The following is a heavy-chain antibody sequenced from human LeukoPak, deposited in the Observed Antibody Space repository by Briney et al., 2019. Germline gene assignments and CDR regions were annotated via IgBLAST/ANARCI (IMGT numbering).Heavy chain of an antibody. CDR3: ARLNDEFGVLIPSFDS. J-gene: IGHJ4*02. Sequence: PSETLSLTCTVSGGSISSYYWSWIRQPPGKGLEWIGYIYYSGSTNCNPSLKSRVTISVDTSKNQFSLKLSSVTAADTAVYYCARLNDEFGVLIPSFDSWGQGTLVTVSS. CDR2: IYYSGST. CDR1: GGSISSYY. V-gene: IGHV4-59*08. D-gene: IGHD3-3*01.